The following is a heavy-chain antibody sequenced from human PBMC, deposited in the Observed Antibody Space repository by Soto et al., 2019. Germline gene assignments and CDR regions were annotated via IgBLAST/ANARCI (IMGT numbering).Heavy chain of an antibody. CDR2: IHWNDDN. V-gene: IGHV2-5*01. J-gene: IGHJ4*02. CDR3: THRLVGSGQGY. Sequence: QITLEETGPTLVKPTQTLTLTCTFSGFSLTTGRVGVGWIRQPPAKALEWLAVIHWNDDNHYSPSLKSRLTITKDTSKNQVVRTLTNMDPVDTATYYCTHRLVGSGQGYWGPGTLVTVSS. D-gene: IGHD2-15*01. CDR1: GFSLTTGRVG.